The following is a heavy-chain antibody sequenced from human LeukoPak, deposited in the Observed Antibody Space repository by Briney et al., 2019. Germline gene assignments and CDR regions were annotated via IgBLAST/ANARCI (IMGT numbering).Heavy chain of an antibody. Sequence: SETLTLTCAVYGGCLSGYYWSWIRQPPGKGLEWIGEINHSGSTNYNPSLKSRVTISVDTSKNQFSLKLSSVTAADTAVYYCARVDRYYDSSGYYDYWGQGTLVTVSS. CDR1: GGCLSGYY. D-gene: IGHD3-22*01. CDR2: INHSGST. J-gene: IGHJ4*02. V-gene: IGHV4-34*01. CDR3: ARVDRYYDSSGYYDY.